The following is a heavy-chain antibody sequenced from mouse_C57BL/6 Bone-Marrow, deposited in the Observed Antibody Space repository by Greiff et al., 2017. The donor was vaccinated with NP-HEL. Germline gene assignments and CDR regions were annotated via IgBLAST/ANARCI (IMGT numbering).Heavy chain of an antibody. CDR2: IYPRSGNT. D-gene: IGHD1-1*01. CDR1: GYTFTSYG. J-gene: IGHJ1*03. Sequence: VQLQQSGAELARPGASVKLSCKASGYTFTSYGISWVKQRTGQGLEWIGEIYPRSGNTYYNEKFKGKATLTADKSSSTAYMELRSLTSEDSAVYFCARWDDGSSYKWYFDVWGTGTTVTVSS. V-gene: IGHV1-81*01. CDR3: ARWDDGSSYKWYFDV.